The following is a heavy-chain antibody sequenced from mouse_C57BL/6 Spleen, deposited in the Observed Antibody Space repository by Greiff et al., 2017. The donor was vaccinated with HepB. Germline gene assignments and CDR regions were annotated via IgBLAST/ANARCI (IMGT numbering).Heavy chain of an antibody. J-gene: IGHJ4*01. V-gene: IGHV5-9*01. CDR2: ISGGGGNT. D-gene: IGHD1-1*01. Sequence: EVQLQESGGGLVKPGGSLKLSCAASGFTFSSYTMSWVRQTPEKRLEWVATISGGGGNTYYPDSVKGRFTISRDNAKNTLYLQMSSLRSEDTALYYCARGLGYYYGSSYAMDYWGQGTSVTVSS. CDR1: GFTFSSYT. CDR3: ARGLGYYYGSSYAMDY.